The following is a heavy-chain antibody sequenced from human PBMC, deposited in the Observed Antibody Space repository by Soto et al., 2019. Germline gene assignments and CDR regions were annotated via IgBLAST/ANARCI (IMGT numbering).Heavy chain of an antibody. Sequence: SETLSLTCTVSGGSISSSSYYWGWIRQPPGKGLEWIGSIYYSGSTYYNPSLKSRVTISVDTSKNQFSLKLSSVTAADTAVYYCATKDVVSGYDWFYYYYGMDVWGQGTTVTVSS. D-gene: IGHD5-12*01. CDR1: GGSISSSSYY. CDR3: ATKDVVSGYDWFYYYYGMDV. CDR2: IYYSGST. V-gene: IGHV4-39*01. J-gene: IGHJ6*02.